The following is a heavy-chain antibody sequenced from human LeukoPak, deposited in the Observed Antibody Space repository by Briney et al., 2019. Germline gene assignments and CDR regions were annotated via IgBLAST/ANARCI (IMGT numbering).Heavy chain of an antibody. CDR2: TYYRSKWNN. J-gene: IGHJ4*02. Sequence: SQTLSFTCAISGXSVSSNSAAWNWIRQSPSRGLEWLGRTYYRSKWNNDYAVSVNSRITINPDTSKNQLSLQLNSVTPEDTAVYYCARSSKLGGTYYFDYWGQGSLVTVSS. V-gene: IGHV6-1*01. CDR3: ARSSKLGGTYYFDY. D-gene: IGHD7-27*01. CDR1: GXSVSSNSAA.